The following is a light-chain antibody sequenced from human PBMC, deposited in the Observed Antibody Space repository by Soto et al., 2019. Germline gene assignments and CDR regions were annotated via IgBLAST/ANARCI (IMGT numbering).Light chain of an antibody. CDR3: QQYGSSPQLT. V-gene: IGKV3-20*01. CDR1: QSVSSSY. Sequence: EIVLTQSPGTLSLSPGERATLSCRASQSVSSSYLAWYQQKPGQAPRLLIYGASSRATGIPDRFSGSGSGTDFTLTISRLEPEDFAVYYCQQYGSSPQLTFGEGTKVGIK. J-gene: IGKJ1*01. CDR2: GAS.